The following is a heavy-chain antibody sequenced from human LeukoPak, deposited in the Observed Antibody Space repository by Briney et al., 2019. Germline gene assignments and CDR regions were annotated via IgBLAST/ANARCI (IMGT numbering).Heavy chain of an antibody. CDR1: GGSFSGYY. J-gene: IGHJ4*02. CDR2: INHSGST. CDR3: ARVPPVVPAAKARGMMPYYFDY. D-gene: IGHD2-2*01. Sequence: SETLSLTCAVYGGSFSGYYWSWIRQPPGKGLEWIGEINHSGSTNYNPSLKSRVTISVDTSKNRFSLKLSSVTAADTAVYYCARVPPVVPAAKARGMMPYYFDYWGQGTLVTVSS. V-gene: IGHV4-34*01.